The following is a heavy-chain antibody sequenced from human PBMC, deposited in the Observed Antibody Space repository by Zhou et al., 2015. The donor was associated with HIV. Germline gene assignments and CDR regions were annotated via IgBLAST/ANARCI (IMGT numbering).Heavy chain of an antibody. D-gene: IGHD4-17*01. CDR3: ARDSFYGDHARAFDH. CDR2: ISSNGGIT. CDR1: GFTFSSYA. V-gene: IGHV3-64*01. J-gene: IGHJ5*02. Sequence: EVQLVESGGRLGPAWGGSLRLSCAASGFTFSSYAMHWVRQAPGKGLEYVSAISSNGGITYYANSVKGRFTISRDNSKKTLYLQMGSLRAEDMAVYYCARDSFYGDHARAFDHWGQGTLVTVSS.